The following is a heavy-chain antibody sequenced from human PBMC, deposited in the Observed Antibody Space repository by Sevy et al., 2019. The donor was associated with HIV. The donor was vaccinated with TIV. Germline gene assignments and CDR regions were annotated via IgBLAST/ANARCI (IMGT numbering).Heavy chain of an antibody. J-gene: IGHJ3*01. V-gene: IGHV3-23*01. Sequence: GGSLRLSCAASGFTFSNYAMSWVRLAPGKGLEWVSDHGGSGGSTFYADSVKGRFTISRDNSKNTLYLLMNSLRGEDTAVYYCAKDITIIVGDAFDVWGLGTMVTVSS. CDR3: AKDITIIVGDAFDV. CDR1: GFTFSNYA. D-gene: IGHD3-22*01. CDR2: HGGSGGST.